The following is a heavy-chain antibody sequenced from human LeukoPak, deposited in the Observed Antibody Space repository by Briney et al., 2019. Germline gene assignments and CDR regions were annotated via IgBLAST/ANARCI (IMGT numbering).Heavy chain of an antibody. Sequence: GGSLRLSCAASGFTFSDYYMGWIRQAPGKGLEWVSYISSSGSTIYYADSVKGRFTISRDNAKNSLYLQMNSLRAEDTAVYYCARSGHYSGSYYKNDYWGQGTLVTVSS. J-gene: IGHJ4*02. CDR1: GFTFSDYY. D-gene: IGHD1-26*01. CDR3: ARSGHYSGSYYKNDY. V-gene: IGHV3-11*01. CDR2: ISSSGSTI.